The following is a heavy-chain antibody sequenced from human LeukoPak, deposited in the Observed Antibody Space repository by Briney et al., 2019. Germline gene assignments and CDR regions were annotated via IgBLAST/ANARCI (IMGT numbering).Heavy chain of an antibody. J-gene: IGHJ6*03. D-gene: IGHD3-10*01. CDR2: INWNGGST. V-gene: IGHV3-20*04. Sequence: GGSLRLSCAASGFTFDDYGMSWVRQAPGKGLEWVSGINWNGGSTGYADSVKGRFTISRDNAKNSLYLQMNSLGAEDTALYYCARDNGGSGGYFYYYYYMDVWGKGTTVTVSS. CDR3: ARDNGGSGGYFYYYYYMDV. CDR1: GFTFDDYG.